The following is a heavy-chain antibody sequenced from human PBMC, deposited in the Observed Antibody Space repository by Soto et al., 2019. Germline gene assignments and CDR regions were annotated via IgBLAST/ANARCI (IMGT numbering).Heavy chain of an antibody. Sequence: QVQLVQSGAEVKKPGSSVRVSCKASGGTFSNFGFSWVRQAPGQGLEWMGGIIPIFASSNYAQKFQGRLTITADESTSTAYMDLSSRRSEDTAVYFCAKDVGFQQLLFVFETWGQGTLVTVSS. J-gene: IGHJ5*02. CDR1: GGTFSNFG. D-gene: IGHD6-13*01. CDR2: IIPIFASS. V-gene: IGHV1-69*01. CDR3: AKDVGFQQLLFVFET.